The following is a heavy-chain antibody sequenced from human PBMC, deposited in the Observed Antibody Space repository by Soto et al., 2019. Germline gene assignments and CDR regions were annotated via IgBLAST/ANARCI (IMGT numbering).Heavy chain of an antibody. V-gene: IGHV3-30*18. CDR1: GFTFSSYG. Sequence: PGGSLRLSCAASGFTFSSYGMHWVRQAPGKGLEWVAVISYDGSNKYYADSVKGRFTISRDNSKNTLYLQMNSLRAEDTAVYYCGNDDWNVLFDISGQGKMVTVSS. CDR2: ISYDGSNK. D-gene: IGHD1-1*01. CDR3: GNDDWNVLFDI. J-gene: IGHJ3*02.